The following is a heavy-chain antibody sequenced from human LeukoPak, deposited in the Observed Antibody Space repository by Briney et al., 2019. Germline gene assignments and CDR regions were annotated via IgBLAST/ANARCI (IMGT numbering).Heavy chain of an antibody. CDR3: ARGTIAADDYYYMDV. Sequence: PSETLSLTCTVSGYSISSGYYWGWIRQPPGKGLEWIGSIYHSGSTYYNPSLKSRVIISVDTSKNQFSLKLTSVTAADTAVYYCARGTIAADDYYYMDVWGKGTTVTISS. D-gene: IGHD6-13*01. CDR1: GYSISSGYY. V-gene: IGHV4-38-2*02. CDR2: IYHSGST. J-gene: IGHJ6*03.